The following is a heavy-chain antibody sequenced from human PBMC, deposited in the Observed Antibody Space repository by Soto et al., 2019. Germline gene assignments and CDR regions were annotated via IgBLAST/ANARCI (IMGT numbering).Heavy chain of an antibody. D-gene: IGHD3-10*01. V-gene: IGHV3-23*01. CDR1: GFTFNNYA. CDR2: ISGGGDTT. J-gene: IGHJ4*02. CDR3: AKGRGGSGSLTPRVDF. Sequence: EVQLLESGGGLVQPGGSLRLSCAASGFTFNNYAMSWVRQAPGKGLEWVSAISGGGDTTSYADSVKGRFTVSRDGSKNTLYLQMNILRAEDTAVYYCAKGRGGSGSLTPRVDFWGQGTLVTVSS.